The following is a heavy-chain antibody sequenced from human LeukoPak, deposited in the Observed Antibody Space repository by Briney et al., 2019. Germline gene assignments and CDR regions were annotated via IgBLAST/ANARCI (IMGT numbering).Heavy chain of an antibody. V-gene: IGHV4-59*01. CDR3: ARGNNYYDSSY. D-gene: IGHD3-22*01. CDR2: IHYSGST. CDR1: GGSISSYY. J-gene: IGHJ4*02. Sequence: PSETLPLTCTVSGGSISSYYWSWIRQPPGKGLEWIGYIHYSGSTNYNPSLKSRVTISVDTSKNQFSLKLSSVTAADTAVYYCARGNNYYDSSYWGQGTLVTVSS.